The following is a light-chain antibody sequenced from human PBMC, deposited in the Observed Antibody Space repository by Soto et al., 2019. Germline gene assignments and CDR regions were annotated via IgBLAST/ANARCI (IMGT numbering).Light chain of an antibody. CDR2: GAS. CDR3: QQYGKVPWT. Sequence: EIVLTQSPGTLSLSPGERATLSCRASQSVDSSFLGWYQQKPGQSPRLLIYGASSRASGIPDRFSGSGSGTDFTLSINGLDPEDFALYYCQQYGKVPWTVGQGTKV. CDR1: QSVDSSF. J-gene: IGKJ1*01. V-gene: IGKV3-20*01.